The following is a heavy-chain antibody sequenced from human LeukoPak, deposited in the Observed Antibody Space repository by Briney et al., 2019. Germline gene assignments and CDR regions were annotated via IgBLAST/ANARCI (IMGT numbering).Heavy chain of an antibody. Sequence: PGRSLRLSCAASGFTFSSYGMHWVRQAPGKGLEWVAVISYDGSNKYYADSVKGRSTISRDNSKNTLYLQMNSLRAEDTAVYYCASGNYYGSGSYPTQYFDYWGQGTLVTVSS. CDR3: ASGNYYGSGSYPTQYFDY. V-gene: IGHV3-30*03. CDR1: GFTFSSYG. CDR2: ISYDGSNK. D-gene: IGHD3-10*01. J-gene: IGHJ4*02.